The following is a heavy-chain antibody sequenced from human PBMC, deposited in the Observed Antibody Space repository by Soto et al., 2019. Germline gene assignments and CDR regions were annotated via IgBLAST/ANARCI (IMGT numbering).Heavy chain of an antibody. D-gene: IGHD2-15*01. J-gene: IGHJ4*01. CDR2: IFHSGNA. V-gene: IGHV4-59*01. Sequence: SETQSLTCTVSGGSIRNAYWSWIRQAPGKGLEWIGFIFHSGNAKYNPSPKSRVTISVDTSKNQFSLSLDSVTAADTAVYFCARAHAPTLPFDSWGQGXLVTVYS. CDR3: ARAHAPTLPFDS. CDR1: GGSIRNAY.